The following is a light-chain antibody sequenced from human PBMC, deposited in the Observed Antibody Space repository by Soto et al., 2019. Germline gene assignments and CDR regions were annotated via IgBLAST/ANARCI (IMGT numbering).Light chain of an antibody. Sequence: QSVLTQPASVSGSPGQSITISCSGTSSDLDDYNYISWYQQHPGKAPKLMIYEVSHRLSGVSNRFSGSKSGYTASLTISGLQDEDEADYYCTSSLSNSVVVFGGGTKVTVL. CDR1: SSDLDDYNY. J-gene: IGLJ2*01. CDR2: EVS. V-gene: IGLV2-14*01. CDR3: TSSLSNSVVV.